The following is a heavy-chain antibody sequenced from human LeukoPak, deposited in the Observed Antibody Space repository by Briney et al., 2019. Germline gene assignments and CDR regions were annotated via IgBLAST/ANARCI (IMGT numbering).Heavy chain of an antibody. CDR3: ARIFAYGSGSYYQFDY. D-gene: IGHD3-10*01. J-gene: IGHJ4*02. CDR2: IYYSGST. CDR1: GGSVSSGSYY. Sequence: PTETLSLTCTVSGGSVSSGSYYWSWIRQPPGKGLEWIGYIYYSGSTNCNPSFKSRVTISLDTSKNQFSLKLTSVTAADTAVYYCARIFAYGSGSYYQFDYWGQGTLVTVSS. V-gene: IGHV4-61*01.